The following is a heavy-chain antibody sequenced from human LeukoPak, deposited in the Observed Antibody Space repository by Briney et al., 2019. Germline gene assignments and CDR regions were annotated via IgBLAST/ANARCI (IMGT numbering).Heavy chain of an antibody. J-gene: IGHJ4*02. CDR3: ASEESSGFIFYFDY. Sequence: PGGSLRLSCSASGIDFSHYSMNWVRQAPGKGLEWISYISSSGSTIYYADSVKGRFTISRDNAKNSLYLQMNSLRAEDTAVYYCASEESSGFIFYFDYWGEGTLVAVSS. D-gene: IGHD3-9*01. CDR1: GIDFSHYS. CDR2: ISSSGSTI. V-gene: IGHV3-48*04.